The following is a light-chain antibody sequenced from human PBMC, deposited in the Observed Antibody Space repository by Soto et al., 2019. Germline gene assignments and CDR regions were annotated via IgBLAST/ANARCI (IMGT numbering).Light chain of an antibody. Sequence: EIVLTQSPATLSLSPGERATLSCRASQRISGYLGWYQQKPGQAPRLLIYDASTRATGIPVRFSGSGSGTDYTLTITNLEPEDFAIYYCQQRSNWPWTFGQGTKVDIK. J-gene: IGKJ1*01. CDR3: QQRSNWPWT. V-gene: IGKV3-11*01. CDR1: QRISGY. CDR2: DAS.